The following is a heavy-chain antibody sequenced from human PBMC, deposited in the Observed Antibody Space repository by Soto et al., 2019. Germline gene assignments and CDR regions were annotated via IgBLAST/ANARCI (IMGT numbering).Heavy chain of an antibody. J-gene: IGHJ4*02. CDR3: AKDRHKARSTSYYFDY. V-gene: IGHV3-23*01. D-gene: IGHD1-26*01. CDR1: GFTFSSYA. Sequence: EVQLLESGGGLVQPGGSLRLSCAASGFTFSSYAMSWVRQAPGKGLEWVSAISGSGGSTYYADSVKGRFTISRDNSKNTLYLQMNSLRAEDTAVYYCAKDRHKARSTSYYFDYWGQGTLVTVSS. CDR2: ISGSGGST.